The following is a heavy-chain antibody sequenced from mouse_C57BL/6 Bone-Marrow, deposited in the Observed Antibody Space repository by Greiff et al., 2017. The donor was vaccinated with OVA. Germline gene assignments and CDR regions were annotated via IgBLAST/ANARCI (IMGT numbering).Heavy chain of an antibody. CDR1: GYSFTDYN. Sequence: EVKLVESGPELVKPGASVKISCKASGYSFTDYNMHWVKQSNGKSLEWIGVINPNYGTTSYNQKFKGKATLTVDQSSSTAYMQLNSLTSEDSAVYYCARDYDEGVDAMDYWGQGTSVTVSS. V-gene: IGHV1-39*01. J-gene: IGHJ4*01. CDR3: ARDYDEGVDAMDY. CDR2: INPNYGTT. D-gene: IGHD1-1*01.